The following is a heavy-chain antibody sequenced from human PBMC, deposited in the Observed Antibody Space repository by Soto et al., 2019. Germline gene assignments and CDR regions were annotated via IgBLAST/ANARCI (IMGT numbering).Heavy chain of an antibody. V-gene: IGHV4-39*01. CDR2: IYYSGYT. J-gene: IGHJ6*02. Sequence: ENLSLPCTVHRGSISSRSYNWVWIRQPPGKGLEWIGSIYYSGYTYYTPSLSSRVTISVDTSKNQFSLKLSSVTAADTAVYYCARHNGPLYVGYYFALDVWG. D-gene: IGHD3-16*01. CDR1: RGSISSRSYN. CDR3: ARHNGPLYVGYYFALDV.